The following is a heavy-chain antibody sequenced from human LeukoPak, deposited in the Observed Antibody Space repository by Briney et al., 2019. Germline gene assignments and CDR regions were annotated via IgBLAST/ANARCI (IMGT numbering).Heavy chain of an antibody. V-gene: IGHV4-61*02. J-gene: IGHJ6*02. D-gene: IGHD3-22*01. CDR1: GGSISSGSYY. Sequence: PSETLSLTCTVSGGSISSGSYYWSWIRQPAGKGLEWIGRIYTSGSTNYNPSLKSRVTISVDTSKNQFSLKLSSVTAADTAVYYCARGGYYYDSSGYSDMDVWGQGTTVTVSS. CDR3: ARGGYYYDSSGYSDMDV. CDR2: IYTSGST.